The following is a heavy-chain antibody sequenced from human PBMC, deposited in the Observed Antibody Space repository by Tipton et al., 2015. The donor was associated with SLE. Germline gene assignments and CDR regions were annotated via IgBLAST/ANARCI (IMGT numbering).Heavy chain of an antibody. CDR3: ARGAKERITLVRVRPYYFDY. V-gene: IGHV4-34*01. CDR2: TNPSGNT. J-gene: IGHJ4*01. D-gene: IGHD3-10*01. CDR1: GASISTHY. Sequence: TLSLTCTVSGASISTHYWSWVRQPPGKGLEWIGQTNPSGNTNYNPSLKSRVTISVDTSNNQLSLKLTSVTAADTAVYYCARGAKERITLVRVRPYYFDYWGQGSLVTVSS.